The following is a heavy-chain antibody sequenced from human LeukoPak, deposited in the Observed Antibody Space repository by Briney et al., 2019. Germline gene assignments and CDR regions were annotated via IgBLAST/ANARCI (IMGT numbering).Heavy chain of an antibody. D-gene: IGHD2-15*01. CDR2: ISGSGGST. Sequence: GGSLRLSCAASGFTFSSYAMSWVRQALGNGLEWVSAISGSGGSTYYADSVKGRFTISRDNSKNTLYLQMNSLRAEDTAVYYCAKDDVLAAEFRYWGQGTLVTVSS. CDR1: GFTFSSYA. V-gene: IGHV3-23*01. CDR3: AKDDVLAAEFRY. J-gene: IGHJ4*02.